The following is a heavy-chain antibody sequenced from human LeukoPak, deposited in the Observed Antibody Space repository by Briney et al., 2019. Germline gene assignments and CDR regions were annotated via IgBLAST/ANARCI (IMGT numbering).Heavy chain of an antibody. V-gene: IGHV4-34*01. CDR1: GGSFSGYY. Sequence: SETLSLTCAVYGGSFSGYYWSWIRQPPGKGLEWIGEINHSGSTNYNPSLKSRLSMSVDTSKNQFSLKLSSVTAADTAVYFGARIFGFGGGYFDYWGQGTLVTVSS. CDR3: ARIFGFGGGYFDY. CDR2: INHSGST. D-gene: IGHD3-10*01. J-gene: IGHJ4*02.